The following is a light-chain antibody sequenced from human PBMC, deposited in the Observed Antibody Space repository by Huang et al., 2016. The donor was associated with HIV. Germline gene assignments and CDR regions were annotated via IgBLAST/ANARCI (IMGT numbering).Light chain of an antibody. CDR3: QQTYSAPVT. V-gene: IGKV1-39*01. Sequence: DIQVTQSPSSLSASVGDRVTITCRTSQRISSHLSWYQQKIGKGPKLLIYSSTVLQSGVPSRCTGSGSGTDFTRTINSLQPEDFATYYCQQTYSAPVTFGGGTRVGIK. CDR1: QRISSH. J-gene: IGKJ4*01. CDR2: SST.